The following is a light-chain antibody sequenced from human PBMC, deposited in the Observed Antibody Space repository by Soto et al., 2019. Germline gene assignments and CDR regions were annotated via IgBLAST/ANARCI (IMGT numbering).Light chain of an antibody. J-gene: IGKJ2*01. CDR3: EQYSNWPPYT. CDR2: GAS. V-gene: IGKV3-15*01. CDR1: QSVSSN. Sequence: EIVMTQSPATLSVSPGERATLSCRASQSVSSNLAWYQQKPGQAPRLLIYGASIRATGIPARFSGSRSWTEFTLTISSPQSEDIAVYYCEQYSNWPPYTSGQGTQLEIK.